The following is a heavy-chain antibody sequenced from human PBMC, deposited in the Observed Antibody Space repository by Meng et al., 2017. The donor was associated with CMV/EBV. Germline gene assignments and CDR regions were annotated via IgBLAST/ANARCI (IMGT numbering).Heavy chain of an antibody. CDR3: ARQYLYWDYGMDV. D-gene: IGHD2-8*02. CDR2: INPNSGGT. V-gene: IGHV1-2*02. Sequence: ASVKVSCKASGYTFTGYYMHWVRQAPGQGLEWMGWINPNSGGTNYAQKFQGRVTMTRDTSISTAYMELSRLRSEDTAVYYCARQYLYWDYGMDVWGQGTTVTVSS. CDR1: GYTFTGYY. J-gene: IGHJ6*02.